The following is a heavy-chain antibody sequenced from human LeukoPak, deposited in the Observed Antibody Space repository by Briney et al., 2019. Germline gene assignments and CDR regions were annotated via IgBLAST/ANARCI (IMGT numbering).Heavy chain of an antibody. CDR1: GSTFSSHT. D-gene: IGHD1-7*01. V-gene: IGHV3-48*04. Sequence: GGSLRLSCAASGSTFSSHTMNWVRQAPGKGLEGVSYIRSGGTNTDYTGSVKGRFAISRDNAKNSLYLQMNSLRAEDTAVYYCARMNYVSSGWGAPFDYWGQGTLVTVSS. CDR3: ARMNYVSSGWGAPFDY. CDR2: IRSGGTNT. J-gene: IGHJ4*02.